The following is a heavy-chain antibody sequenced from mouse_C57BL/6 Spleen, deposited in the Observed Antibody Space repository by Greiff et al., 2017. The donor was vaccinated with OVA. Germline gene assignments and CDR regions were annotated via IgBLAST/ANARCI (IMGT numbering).Heavy chain of an antibody. V-gene: IGHV1-69*01. D-gene: IGHD1-1*01. CDR2: IDPSDSYT. CDR3: ARRALYGSSPWYFDV. Sequence: QVQLKQPGAELVMPGASVKLSCKASGYTFTGYWMHWVKQRPGQGLEWIGEIDPSDSYTNYNQKFKGKSTLTVDKSSSTAYMQLSSLTSEDSAVYYCARRALYGSSPWYFDVWGTGTTVTVSS. J-gene: IGHJ1*03. CDR1: GYTFTGYW.